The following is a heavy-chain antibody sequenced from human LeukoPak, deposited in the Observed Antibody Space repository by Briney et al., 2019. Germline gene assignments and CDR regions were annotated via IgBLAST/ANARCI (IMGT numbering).Heavy chain of an antibody. Sequence: GGSLRLSCAASGLTFSTSSMNWVRQAPGKGLEWVSSISASSTIIYYADSVKGRFTISRDNAKNSLYLQMNSLRAEDTAVYYCAKDKGAVTGTFDYWGQGTLVTVSS. CDR1: GLTFSTSS. J-gene: IGHJ4*02. D-gene: IGHD1-14*01. CDR3: AKDKGAVTGTFDY. V-gene: IGHV3-21*04. CDR2: ISASSTII.